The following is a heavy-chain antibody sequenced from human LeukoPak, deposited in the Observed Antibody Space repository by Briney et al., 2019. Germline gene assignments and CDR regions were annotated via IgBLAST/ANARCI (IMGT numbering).Heavy chain of an antibody. CDR1: GYTFTDYY. CDR3: ATGGGRVQANTPWYYYMDV. D-gene: IGHD2-15*01. V-gene: IGHV1-69-2*01. J-gene: IGHJ6*03. Sequence: ASVKISCKVSGYTFTDYYMHWVQQAPGKGLEWMGLVDPEDGETIYAEKFQGRVTITADTSTDTAYMELSSLRSEDTAVYYCATGGGRVQANTPWYYYMDVWGKGTTVTVS. CDR2: VDPEDGET.